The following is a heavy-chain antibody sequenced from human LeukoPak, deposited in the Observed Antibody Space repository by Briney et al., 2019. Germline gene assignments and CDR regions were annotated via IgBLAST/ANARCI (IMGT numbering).Heavy chain of an antibody. J-gene: IGHJ4*02. CDR2: ISSSGSTI. D-gene: IGHD5-18*01. V-gene: IGHV3-48*03. CDR3: ARVIGYSSNVDY. Sequence: GGSLRLSCAASGFTFSSYEMNWVRQAPGKGLEWVSYISSSGSTIYYADSVKGRFTISRDNAKNSLYLQMNSLRAEDTVVYYCARVIGYSSNVDYWGQGTLVTVSS. CDR1: GFTFSSYE.